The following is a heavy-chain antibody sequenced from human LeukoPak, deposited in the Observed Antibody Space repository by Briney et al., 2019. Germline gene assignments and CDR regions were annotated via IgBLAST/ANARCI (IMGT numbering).Heavy chain of an antibody. D-gene: IGHD6-19*01. CDR2: IKQDGSEK. V-gene: IGHV3-7*01. CDR3: ARDLLAPGVAGGFDY. Sequence: GGSLRLSCAASGFTFTDYYMSWIRQAPGKGLEWVANIKQDGSEKHYVDSVKGRFTISRDNAKNSLYLQMNSLRAEDTAVYYCARDLLAPGVAGGFDYWGQGTLVTVSS. J-gene: IGHJ4*02. CDR1: GFTFTDYY.